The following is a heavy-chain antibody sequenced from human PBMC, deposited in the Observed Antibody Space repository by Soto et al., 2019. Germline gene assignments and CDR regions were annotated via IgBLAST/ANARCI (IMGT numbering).Heavy chain of an antibody. CDR2: IYYSGST. CDR3: ARELEYCGGDCYQ. CDR1: GGSVSSGSYY. Sequence: SETLSLTCTVSGGSVSSGSYYWSRIRQPPGKGLEWIGYIYYSGSTNYNPSLKSRVTISVDTSKNQFSLKLSSVTAADTAVYYCARELEYCGGDCYQWGQGILVIV. J-gene: IGHJ4*02. V-gene: IGHV4-61*01. D-gene: IGHD2-21*02.